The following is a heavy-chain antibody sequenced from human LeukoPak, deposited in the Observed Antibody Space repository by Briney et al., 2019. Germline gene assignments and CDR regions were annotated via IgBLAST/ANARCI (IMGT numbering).Heavy chain of an antibody. D-gene: IGHD1-26*01. J-gene: IGHJ6*03. CDR1: GGSISSSSYY. V-gene: IGHV4-39*07. CDR3: ARGLRGSGSYYYYYYMDV. CDR2: IYHSGST. Sequence: SETLSLTCTVSGGSISSSSYYWGWIRQPPGKGLEWIGSIYHSGSTYYNPSLKSRVTISVDTSKNQFSLKLSSVTAADTAVYYCARGLRGSGSYYYYYYMDVWGKGTTVTVSS.